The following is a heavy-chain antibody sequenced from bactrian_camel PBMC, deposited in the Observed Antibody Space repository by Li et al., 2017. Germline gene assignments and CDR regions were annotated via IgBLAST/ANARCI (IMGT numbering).Heavy chain of an antibody. V-gene: IGHV3S9*01. J-gene: IGHJ4*01. CDR2: TDRDGTR. CDR3: AAEGASTRTTLFDACGIAY. CDR1: GFPWRDSC. D-gene: IGHD4*01. Sequence: HVQLVESGGDSVQVGGSLRLSCGVSGFPWRDSCMAWYRQVPGKERELVADTDRDGTRNYDDSVRGRFTISLDKAKNTVYLQMNNLKPEDTAMYYCAAEGASTRTTLFDACGIAYWGQGTQVTVS.